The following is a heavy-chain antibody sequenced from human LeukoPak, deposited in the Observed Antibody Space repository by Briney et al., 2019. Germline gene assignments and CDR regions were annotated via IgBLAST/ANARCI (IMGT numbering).Heavy chain of an antibody. Sequence: TGGSLRLSCAASGFIFRSYAMSWVRQAPGKGLEWVSGISGSGGRTYNAGSVMGRFTISRDNSKNTVYLQMNSLRAEDTAVYYCAKEPSDSSSGDTFDMWGQGTMVTVSS. CDR1: GFIFRSYA. D-gene: IGHD3-22*01. CDR2: ISGSGGRT. CDR3: AKEPSDSSSGDTFDM. V-gene: IGHV3-23*01. J-gene: IGHJ3*02.